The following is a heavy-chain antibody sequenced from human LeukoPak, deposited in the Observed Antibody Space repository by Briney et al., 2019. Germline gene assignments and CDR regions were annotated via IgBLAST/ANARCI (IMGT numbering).Heavy chain of an antibody. CDR2: IRYDGSDK. CDR3: ARAVSGGATEGVFDY. D-gene: IGHD1-26*01. CDR1: GFTFSSYG. V-gene: IGHV3-30*02. Sequence: PGGSLRLSCAASGFTFSSYGMHWVRQAPGKGLEWVAFIRYDGSDKYYADSVKGRFTISRDNSKNTLYVQMNSLRAEDTAVYYCARAVSGGATEGVFDYWGQGTLVTVSS. J-gene: IGHJ4*02.